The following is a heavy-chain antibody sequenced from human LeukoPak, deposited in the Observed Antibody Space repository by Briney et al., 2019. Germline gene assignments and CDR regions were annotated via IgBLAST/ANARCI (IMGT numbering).Heavy chain of an antibody. D-gene: IGHD2-15*01. CDR3: ASDCSGGSCYPPFDY. J-gene: IGHJ4*02. CDR1: GFTFSSYA. V-gene: IGHV3-23*01. Sequence: GGSLRLSCAASGFTFSSYAMSWVRQAPGKGLEWVSAISGSGGSTYYADSVKGRFTISRDNSKNTLYLQMNSLRAEDTAVYYCASDCSGGSCYPPFDYWGRGTLVTVSS. CDR2: ISGSGGST.